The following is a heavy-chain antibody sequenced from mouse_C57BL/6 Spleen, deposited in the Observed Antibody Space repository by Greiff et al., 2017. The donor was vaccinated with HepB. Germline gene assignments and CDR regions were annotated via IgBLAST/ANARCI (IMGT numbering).Heavy chain of an antibody. V-gene: IGHV1-82*01. D-gene: IGHD2-5*01. CDR2: IYPGDGDT. CDR1: GYAFSSSW. Sequence: VHLVESGPELVKPGASVKISCKASGYAFSSSWMNWVKQRPGKGLEWIGRIYPGDGDTNYNGKFKGKATLTADKSSSTAYMQLSSLTSEDSAVYFCAKDYSNCFDYWGQGTTLTVSS. J-gene: IGHJ2*01. CDR3: AKDYSNCFDY.